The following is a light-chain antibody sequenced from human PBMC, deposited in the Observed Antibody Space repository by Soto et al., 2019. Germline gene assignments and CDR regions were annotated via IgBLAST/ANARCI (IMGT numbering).Light chain of an antibody. CDR2: KAS. CDR3: QPYNSYSGA. CDR1: QSISSW. J-gene: IGKJ2*01. V-gene: IGKV1-5*03. Sequence: DIQMTQSPSTLSASVGDRVTITCRASQSISSWLAWYQQKPGKAPKLLIYKASSLESGVPPRFSGSGSGTEFTLTISSLQPDDFAPYYCQPYNSYSGAFGQGTKLDIK.